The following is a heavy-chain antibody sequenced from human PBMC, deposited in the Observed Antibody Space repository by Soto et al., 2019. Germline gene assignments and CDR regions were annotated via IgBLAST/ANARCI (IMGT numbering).Heavy chain of an antibody. Sequence: GEALKSACKGFGYTFASKWIAWVRQMPGKGLEWMVFIYPGDSDTSYSPSFQGQVTISADKSISTAYLQWSSLKSSDTAIYYCARLIDCSNGVCYRFQXWGQVTLLTVSX. V-gene: IGHV5-51*01. CDR3: ARLIDCSNGVCYRFQX. CDR2: IYPGDSDT. D-gene: IGHD2-8*01. CDR1: GYTFASKW. J-gene: IGHJ4*02.